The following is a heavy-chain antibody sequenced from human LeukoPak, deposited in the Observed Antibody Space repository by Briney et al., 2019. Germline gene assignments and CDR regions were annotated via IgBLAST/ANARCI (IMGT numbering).Heavy chain of an antibody. J-gene: IGHJ5*02. CDR1: GYTFTSYA. V-gene: IGHV1-8*02. Sequence: ASVKVSCKASGYTFTSYAMNWVRQAPGQGLEWMGWMNPKSGNTGYGQKFQGRVTMTRVTSTTTAYMELRSLRSDDTAVYYCTKASLAFGAKYFDPWGQGTLVTVSS. CDR3: TKASLAFGAKYFDP. D-gene: IGHD3-10*01. CDR2: MNPKSGNT.